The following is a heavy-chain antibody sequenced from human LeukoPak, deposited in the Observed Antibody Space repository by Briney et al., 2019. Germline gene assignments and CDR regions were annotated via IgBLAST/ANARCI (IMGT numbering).Heavy chain of an antibody. CDR1: GGSISSYY. CDR2: IYYTGIT. J-gene: IGHJ6*02. Sequence: SETLSLTCTVSGGSISSYYWSWIRQPPGKGLEWIGYIYYTGITNYNPSLESRVTISVDTSRNQFSLKLNSVTAADTAVYYCTRHDAVPVIGHGMGVWGQGTTVTVSS. CDR3: TRHDAVPVIGHGMGV. D-gene: IGHD3-16*02. V-gene: IGHV4-59*08.